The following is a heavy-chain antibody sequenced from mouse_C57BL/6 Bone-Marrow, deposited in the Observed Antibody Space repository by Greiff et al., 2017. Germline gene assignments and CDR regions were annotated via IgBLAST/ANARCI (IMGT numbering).Heavy chain of an antibody. Sequence: QVQLQQPGAELVKPGASVKMSCMASGYTFTSYWITWVKQGPGQGLEWIGDIYPVSGSTNYNEKFKSKATLTVDTSASTAYMQLSSLTSEDYAVYYCARGVYYDAMDYWGQGTSVTVSS. CDR3: ARGVYYDAMDY. CDR1: GYTFTSYW. CDR2: IYPVSGST. V-gene: IGHV1-55*01. D-gene: IGHD2-4*01. J-gene: IGHJ4*01.